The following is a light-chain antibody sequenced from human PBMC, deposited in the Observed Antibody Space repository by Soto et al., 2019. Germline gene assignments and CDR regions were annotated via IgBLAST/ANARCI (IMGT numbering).Light chain of an antibody. CDR2: DAS. V-gene: IGKV1-33*01. Sequence: DIQLSQHPSSLSASVGDRVTITCQASQNINNYLNWYQQKPGRAPKLLIYDASNLEAGVPSRFRGSGSRTDFTFTISRLQPEDIATYYCQQYENLPTFGQGTRLEIK. J-gene: IGKJ5*01. CDR1: QNINNY. CDR3: QQYENLPT.